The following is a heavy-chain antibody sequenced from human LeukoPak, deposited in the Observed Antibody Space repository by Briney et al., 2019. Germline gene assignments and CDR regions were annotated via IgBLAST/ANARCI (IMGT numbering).Heavy chain of an antibody. D-gene: IGHD5-18*01. CDR3: ARVRTAMVTRAFDY. CDR2: INPNSGGT. Sequence: ASVKVSCKASGYTFTSYGISWVRQAPGQGLEWMGRINPNSGGTNYAQKFQGRVTMTRDTSISTAYMELSRLRSDDTAVYYCARVRTAMVTRAFDYWGQGTLVTVSS. V-gene: IGHV1-2*06. J-gene: IGHJ4*02. CDR1: GYTFTSYG.